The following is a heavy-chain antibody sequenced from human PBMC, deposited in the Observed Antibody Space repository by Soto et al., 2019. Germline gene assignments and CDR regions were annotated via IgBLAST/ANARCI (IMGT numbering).Heavy chain of an antibody. D-gene: IGHD1-26*01. CDR2: ISYDGSNT. CDR1: GFTISNNY. J-gene: IGHJ4*02. V-gene: IGHV3-30*18. Sequence: GGSLRLSCAVSGFTISNNYMNWVRQTPGKGLEWVSVISYDGSNTYYADSVKGRFTISRDNSKNTLYLQMNSLRAEDTSVYYWAKEGGLSGSYYISSSYYFDYWGQGTLVTVSS. CDR3: AKEGGLSGSYYISSSYYFDY.